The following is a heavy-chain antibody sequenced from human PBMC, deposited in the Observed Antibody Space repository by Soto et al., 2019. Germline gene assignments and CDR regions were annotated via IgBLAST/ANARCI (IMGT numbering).Heavy chain of an antibody. V-gene: IGHV3-23*01. CDR2: ISGSGGST. CDR1: GFTFSSHA. D-gene: IGHD6-6*01. Sequence: GGSLRLSCAASGFTFSSHAMSWVRQAPGKGLEWVSAISGSGGSTYYADSVKGRFTISRDNSKNTLYLQMNSLRAEDTAVYYCAKVKLEYRKWHAFDIWGQGTMVTVSS. CDR3: AKVKLEYRKWHAFDI. J-gene: IGHJ3*02.